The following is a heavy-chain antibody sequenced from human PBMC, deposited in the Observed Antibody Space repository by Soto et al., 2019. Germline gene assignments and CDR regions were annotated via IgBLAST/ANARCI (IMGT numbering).Heavy chain of an antibody. CDR1: GYTFSYHY. Sequence: GASVKVSCKTSGYTFSYHYTHWVRQAPGQGLEWMGWINPNSGGTGYAEKFQGRVTMTRDTSISTAYMELNRLNSDDTAVYYCVRGGPVAGPTSSEAYHPFDFWGQGTLVTVSS. V-gene: IGHV1-2*02. J-gene: IGHJ4*02. CDR3: VRGGPVAGPTSSEAYHPFDF. D-gene: IGHD6-19*01. CDR2: INPNSGGT.